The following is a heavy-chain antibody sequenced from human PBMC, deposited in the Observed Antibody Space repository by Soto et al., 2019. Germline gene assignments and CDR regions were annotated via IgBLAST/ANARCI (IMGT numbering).Heavy chain of an antibody. J-gene: IGHJ4*02. D-gene: IGHD4-17*01. CDR1: GYTFTSYD. CDR2: VNTNSGNT. Sequence: ASVKVSCKSSGYTFTSYDINWVRQAPGQGLEWLGWVNTNSGNTGSAQRFQGRVTMTRDTSISTAYMELNSLRSDDTAVYYCARVYGDVTHWGQGTLVTVSS. V-gene: IGHV1-8*01. CDR3: ARVYGDVTH.